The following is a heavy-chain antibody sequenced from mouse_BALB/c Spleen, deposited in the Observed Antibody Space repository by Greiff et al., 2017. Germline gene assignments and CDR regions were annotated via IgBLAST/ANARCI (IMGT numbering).Heavy chain of an antibody. D-gene: IGHD4-1*01. J-gene: IGHJ4*01. CDR1: GFDFSRYW. Sequence: EVKLLESGGGLVQPGGSLNLSCAASGFDFSRYWMSWARQAPGKGQEWIGEINPGSSTINYTPSLKDKFIISRDNAKNTLYLQMSKVRSEDTALYYCARRGNWAYAMDYWGQGTSGTVSS. CDR2: INPGSSTI. CDR3: ARRGNWAYAMDY. V-gene: IGHV4-2*02.